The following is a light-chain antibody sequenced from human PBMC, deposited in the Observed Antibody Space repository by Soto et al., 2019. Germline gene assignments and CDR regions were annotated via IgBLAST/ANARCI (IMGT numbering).Light chain of an antibody. Sequence: EIVMTQSPATLSVSPGERATLSCRASQSISSNLAWYQQKPGQAPRLLIYGASTTATGIPARFSGSGSGTEFTLTISGLQSEDSAVYYCQQYGSSPLTFGGGTKVEIK. J-gene: IGKJ4*01. CDR2: GAS. V-gene: IGKV3-15*01. CDR3: QQYGSSPLT. CDR1: QSISSN.